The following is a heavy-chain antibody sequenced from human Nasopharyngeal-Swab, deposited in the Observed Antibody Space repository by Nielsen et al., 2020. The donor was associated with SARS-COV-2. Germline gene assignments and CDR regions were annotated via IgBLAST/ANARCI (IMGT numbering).Heavy chain of an antibody. CDR1: GFTFSSYW. V-gene: IGHV3-74*01. Sequence: GESLKISCAASGFTFSSYWMHWVRQAPGKGLVWVSRINSDGSSTSYADSVKGRFTISRDSAKNTLYLQLNSLRAEDTAIYYCGISGGSSPAWGQGTLVTVSS. CDR3: GISGGSSPA. CDR2: INSDGSST. J-gene: IGHJ5*02. D-gene: IGHD2-15*01.